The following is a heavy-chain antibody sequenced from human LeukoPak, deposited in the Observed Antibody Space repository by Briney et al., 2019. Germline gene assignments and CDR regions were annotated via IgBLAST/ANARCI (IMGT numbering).Heavy chain of an antibody. Sequence: PGGSLRLSCAASGFSFSASAFHWVRQAPGKGLEWVASIWLDGNNEYADSVRGRFTISRDNSKNTLYLQINSLRPDDTAVYYCARDGGRWDLDFWGQGTLVTVSS. CDR2: IWLDGNNE. J-gene: IGHJ4*02. D-gene: IGHD2-15*01. CDR3: ARDGGRWDLDF. V-gene: IGHV3-30*02. CDR1: GFSFSASA.